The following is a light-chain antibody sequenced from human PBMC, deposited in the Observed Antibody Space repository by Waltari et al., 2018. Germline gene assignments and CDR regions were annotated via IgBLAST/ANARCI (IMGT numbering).Light chain of an antibody. J-gene: IGKJ2*01. CDR3: QQYGSSPMYT. V-gene: IGKV3-20*01. Sequence: EIVLTQSPGTLSLSPGERATLSCRASQSVSRSYLAWYPQKPGQAPRLLIYGASSRATGIPDRFSGSGSGTDFTLTISRLEPEDFAVYYCQQYGSSPMYTFGQGTKLEIK. CDR1: QSVSRSY. CDR2: GAS.